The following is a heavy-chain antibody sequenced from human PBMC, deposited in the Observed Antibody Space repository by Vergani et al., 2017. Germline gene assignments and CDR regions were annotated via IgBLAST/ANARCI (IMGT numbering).Heavy chain of an antibody. CDR3: ARDSTYYYDSSGYRFGYFQH. CDR2: IIPIFGTA. CDR1: GGTFSSYS. V-gene: IGHV1-69*01. J-gene: IGHJ1*01. D-gene: IGHD3-22*01. Sequence: QVQLVQSGAAVKKPGSSVKVSCKASGGTFSSYSISWVRQAPGQGLEWMGGIIPIFGTANYAQKFQGRVTITADESTSTAYMELSSLRSEDTAVYYCARDSTYYYDSSGYRFGYFQHWGQGTLVTVSS.